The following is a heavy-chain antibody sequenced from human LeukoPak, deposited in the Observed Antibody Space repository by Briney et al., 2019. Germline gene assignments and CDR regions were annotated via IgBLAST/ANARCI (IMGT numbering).Heavy chain of an antibody. V-gene: IGHV3-66*01. D-gene: IGHD3-10*01. CDR3: ARATYYYGSGSYYTRGAFDI. J-gene: IGHJ3*02. CDR1: GFTVSSNY. CDR2: IYSGGST. Sequence: GGSLRLSCAASGFTVSSNYMSWVRQAPGKGLEWVSVIYSGGSTYYADSVKGRFTISRDNSKNTLYLQMNSLRAEDTAVYYCARATYYYGSGSYYTRGAFDIWGQGTMVTVSS.